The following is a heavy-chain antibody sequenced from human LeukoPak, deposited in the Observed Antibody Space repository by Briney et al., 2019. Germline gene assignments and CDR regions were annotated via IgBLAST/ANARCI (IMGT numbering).Heavy chain of an antibody. CDR3: ARAGCRDSSWCPDY. V-gene: IGHV1-18*01. D-gene: IGHD6-13*01. CDR1: GYNFSTYG. CDR2: ISGYNADT. J-gene: IGHJ4*02. Sequence: GASVKVSCKASGYNFSTYGISWVRQAPGQGLEWMGWISGYNADTNYAQKVQGRLTMTTDTSTSTAYMELRSLRSDDTAFYYCARAGCRDSSWCPDYWGQGTLVTVSS.